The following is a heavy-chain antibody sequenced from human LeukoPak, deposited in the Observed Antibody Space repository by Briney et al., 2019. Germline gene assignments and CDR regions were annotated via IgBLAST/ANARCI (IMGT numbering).Heavy chain of an antibody. CDR3: AKQEEDYYDSSGYPFDY. D-gene: IGHD3-22*01. CDR1: GFTVSSNY. V-gene: IGHV3-23*01. CDR2: ISGSGGNT. Sequence: GGSLRLSCAASGFTVSSNYMSWVRQAPGKGLEWVSAISGSGGNTYYADSVKGRFTISRDNSKNTLYLQMNSLRAEDTAVYYCAKQEEDYYDSSGYPFDYWGQGTLVTVSS. J-gene: IGHJ4*02.